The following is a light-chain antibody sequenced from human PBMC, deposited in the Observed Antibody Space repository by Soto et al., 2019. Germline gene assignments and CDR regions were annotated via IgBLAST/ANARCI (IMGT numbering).Light chain of an antibody. J-gene: IGKJ5*01. CDR2: GAS. CDR3: QQYGGSPIT. CDR1: QSVTTR. V-gene: IGKV3-20*01. Sequence: EIVLTQSPHTLSLSPGGRATLSCRASQSVTTRLAWYQQKPGQPPRLLISGASVRASGVPVRISGSGSGTDFTLTISRLEPEDFALYYCQQYGGSPITFGLGTRLEVK.